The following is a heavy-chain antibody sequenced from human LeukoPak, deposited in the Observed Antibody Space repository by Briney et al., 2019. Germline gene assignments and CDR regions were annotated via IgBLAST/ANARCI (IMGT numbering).Heavy chain of an antibody. J-gene: IGHJ5*02. CDR2: IYYSGST. Sequence: RSSETLSLTCTVSGGSISSSSYYWGWIRQPPGKGLEWIGSIYYSGSTYYNPSLKSRVTISVDMSKNQFSLKLSSVTAADTAVYYCARHPPVHKGEDWFDPWGQGTLVTVSS. D-gene: IGHD3-16*01. CDR3: ARHPPVHKGEDWFDP. V-gene: IGHV4-39*01. CDR1: GGSISSSSYY.